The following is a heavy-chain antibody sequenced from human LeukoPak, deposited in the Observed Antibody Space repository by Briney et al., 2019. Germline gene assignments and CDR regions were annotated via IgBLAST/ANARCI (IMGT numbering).Heavy chain of an antibody. D-gene: IGHD3-3*01. J-gene: IGHJ4*02. CDR1: GGSISSGDYS. Sequence: PSETLSLTCAVSGGSISSGDYSWNWIRQPPGKGLEWIGYIYPSGNTNYNPSLKSRVTISVDRSKSQFSLQLTSVTAADTAVYYCASLYYDFWSGYYNDYWGQGTLVTVSS. CDR2: IYPSGNT. V-gene: IGHV4-30-2*01. CDR3: ASLYYDFWSGYYNDY.